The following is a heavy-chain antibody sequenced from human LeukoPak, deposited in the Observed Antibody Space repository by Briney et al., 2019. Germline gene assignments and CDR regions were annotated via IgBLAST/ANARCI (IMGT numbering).Heavy chain of an antibody. V-gene: IGHV1-46*01. Sequence: ASVKVSCKASGYTFTNYYLHWVRQAPGQGLEWMGIINPGAGSTSYAQKFQGRVTMTRDTSTSTVYMELPSLRSEDTAVYYCARGGDGYNCIGYWGQGTLVTVSS. CDR1: GYTFTNYY. CDR3: ARGGDGYNCIGY. CDR2: INPGAGST. D-gene: IGHD5-24*01. J-gene: IGHJ4*02.